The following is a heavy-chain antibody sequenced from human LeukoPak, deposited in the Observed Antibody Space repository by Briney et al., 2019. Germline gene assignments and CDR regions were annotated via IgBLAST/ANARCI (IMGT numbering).Heavy chain of an antibody. V-gene: IGHV4-4*07. CDR2: IYGSGGT. D-gene: IGHD3/OR15-3a*01. CDR3: ARNRTSYYGEIPFDV. Sequence: SETLSLTSTVSGGAISNFYWSWIRQSAGKGLEWIGQIYGSGGTNYNPSLKSRVTMSADKSKNQISLRLTSVTAADTAVYYCARNRTSYYGEIPFDVWGQGTMVTVSS. J-gene: IGHJ3*01. CDR1: GGAISNFY.